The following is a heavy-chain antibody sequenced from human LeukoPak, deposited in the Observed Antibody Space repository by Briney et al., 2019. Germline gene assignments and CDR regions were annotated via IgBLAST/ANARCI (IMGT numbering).Heavy chain of an antibody. CDR2: ISYDGSNK. Sequence: PGGSLRLSCAASGFTFSSYAMHWVRQAPGKGLEWVAVISYDGSNKYYADSVKGRFTISRDNSKNTLYLQMNSLRAEDTAVYYCARDTFHIVVVPAATDYWGQGTLVTVSS. V-gene: IGHV3-30-3*01. CDR1: GFTFSSYA. CDR3: ARDTFHIVVVPAATDY. J-gene: IGHJ4*02. D-gene: IGHD2-2*01.